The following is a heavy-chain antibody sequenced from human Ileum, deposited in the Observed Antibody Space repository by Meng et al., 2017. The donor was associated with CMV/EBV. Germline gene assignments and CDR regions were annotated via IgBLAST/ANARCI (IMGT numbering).Heavy chain of an antibody. D-gene: IGHD2-15*01. CDR2: IIPILGIA. CDR3: ARGTGELGYSMDV. Sequence: SVKVSCKASGGTFSSYTISWVRQAPGQGLEWMGRIIPILGIANYAQKFQGRVTITADKSTSTAYMELSSLRSEDTAVYYCARGTGELGYSMDVWGQGTTVTVSS. J-gene: IGHJ6*02. V-gene: IGHV1-69*02. CDR1: GGTFSSYT.